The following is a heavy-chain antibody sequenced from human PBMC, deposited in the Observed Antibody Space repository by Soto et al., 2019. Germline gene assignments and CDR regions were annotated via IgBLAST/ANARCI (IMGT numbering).Heavy chain of an antibody. J-gene: IGHJ4*02. CDR1: GFTFSSCA. D-gene: IGHD1-20*01. CDR2: ISGSGGST. V-gene: IGHV3-23*01. Sequence: GGSLRLSCAASGFTFSSCAMSWVRQAPGKGLEWVSAISGSGGSTYYADSVKGRFTISRDNSKNTLYLQMNSLRAEDTAVYYCAKDLHNWNLYYFDYWGQGTLVTVSS. CDR3: AKDLHNWNLYYFDY.